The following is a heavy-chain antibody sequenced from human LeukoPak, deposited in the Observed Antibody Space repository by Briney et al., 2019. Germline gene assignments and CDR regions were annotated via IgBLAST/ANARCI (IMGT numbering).Heavy chain of an antibody. J-gene: IGHJ4*02. CDR1: GFTFDDYA. V-gene: IGHV3-43D*04. CDR2: ISWDGGST. Sequence: GGSLRLSCAASGFTFDDYAMHWVRQAPGKGLEWVSLISWDGGSTYYADSVKGRFTISRDNSKNTLYLQMNSLRAEDTAVYYCAKFRVSSSWYDPYFDYWGQGTLVTVSS. D-gene: IGHD6-13*01. CDR3: AKFRVSSSWYDPYFDY.